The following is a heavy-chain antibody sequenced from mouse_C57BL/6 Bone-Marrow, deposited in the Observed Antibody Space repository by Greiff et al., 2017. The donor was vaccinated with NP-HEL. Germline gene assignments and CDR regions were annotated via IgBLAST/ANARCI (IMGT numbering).Heavy chain of an antibody. CDR1: GYAFTNYL. D-gene: IGHD1-1*01. J-gene: IGHJ4*01. CDR2: INHGSGGT. Sequence: VHLVESGAELVRPGTSVKVSCKASGYAFTNYLIEWVEQRPGQGLEWIGVINHGSGGTNYNEKFKGKATLTADKSSSTAYMQLSSLTSEDSAVYVRARRILRGDMDYWGKGTTVTVAS. CDR3: ARRILRGDMDY. V-gene: IGHV1-54*01.